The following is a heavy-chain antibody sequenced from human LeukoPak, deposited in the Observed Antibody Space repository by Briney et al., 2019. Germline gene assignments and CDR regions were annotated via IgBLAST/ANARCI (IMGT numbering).Heavy chain of an antibody. CDR2: INPSGSNT. CDR3: AREESGGYFDY. J-gene: IGHJ4*02. V-gene: IGHV1-46*01. CDR1: GFTFTNYY. Sequence: GASVKVSFKASGFTFTNYYMHWVRQAPGQGLEWMGLINPSGSNTNYAQKFRGRVTMTRDTSATTVYMELSSLRSEDTAVYYCAREESGGYFDYGGQGTLVTVSS. D-gene: IGHD2-8*02.